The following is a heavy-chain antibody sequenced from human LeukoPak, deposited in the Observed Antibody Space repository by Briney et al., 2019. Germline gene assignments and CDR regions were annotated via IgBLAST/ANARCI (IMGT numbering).Heavy chain of an antibody. J-gene: IGHJ4*02. D-gene: IGHD3-22*01. CDR2: ISSSGSTI. Sequence: PGGSLRLSCAASGFTFSSYEMNWVRQAPGKGLEWVSYISSSGSTIYYADSVKGRFTISRDNAKNSLYLQMNSLRAEDTAVYYCARDLRDSSGYYYFDYWGQGTLVTVSS. CDR1: GFTFSSYE. V-gene: IGHV3-48*03. CDR3: ARDLRDSSGYYYFDY.